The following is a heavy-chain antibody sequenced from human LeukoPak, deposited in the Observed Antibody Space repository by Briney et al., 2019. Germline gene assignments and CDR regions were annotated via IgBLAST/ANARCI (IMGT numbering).Heavy chain of an antibody. CDR3: ARVISSGWYRTFDI. CDR1: GYSISSGYY. V-gene: IGHV4-38-2*02. D-gene: IGHD6-19*01. J-gene: IGHJ3*02. Sequence: PSETLSLTCTVSGYSISSGYYWGWVRQPPGKGLEWIGTIYHSGSTYYNPSLKSRVTMSVDTPKNQFSLKLSSVTAADTAVYYCARVISSGWYRTFDIWGQGTMVTVSS. CDR2: IYHSGST.